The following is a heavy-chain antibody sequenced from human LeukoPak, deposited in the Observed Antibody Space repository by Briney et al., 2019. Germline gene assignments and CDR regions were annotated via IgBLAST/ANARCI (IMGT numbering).Heavy chain of an antibody. CDR2: ISGSGGTT. Sequence: QTGGSLRLSCAASGFTFSNYAMSWVRQAPGKGLEWVSYISGSGGTTYYADSVKGRFTVSRDNSKNTLSLQMSSLRAEDTAVYYCVQVTKTSTTVAGSRRVTYFDYWGQGALVTVSS. D-gene: IGHD6-19*01. CDR3: VQVTKTSTTVAGSRRVTYFDY. J-gene: IGHJ4*02. CDR1: GFTFSNYA. V-gene: IGHV3-23*01.